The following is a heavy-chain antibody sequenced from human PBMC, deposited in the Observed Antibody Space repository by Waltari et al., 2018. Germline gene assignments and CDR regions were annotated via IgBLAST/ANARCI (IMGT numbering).Heavy chain of an antibody. Sequence: QVQLVQSGAEVKKPGASVKVSCKASGYTFTGYYMPWVRQAPGQGLEWMGRINPNSGGTNYAQKFQGRVTMTRDTSISTAYMELSRLRSDDTAVYYCAREDYYDSSGYGNWGQGTLVTVSS. V-gene: IGHV1-2*06. CDR3: AREDYYDSSGYGN. D-gene: IGHD3-22*01. J-gene: IGHJ4*02. CDR2: INPNSGGT. CDR1: GYTFTGYY.